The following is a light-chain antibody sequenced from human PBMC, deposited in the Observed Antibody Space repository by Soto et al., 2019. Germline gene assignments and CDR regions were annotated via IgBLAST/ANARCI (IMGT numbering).Light chain of an antibody. CDR3: QQYGLSPYT. CDR2: GAS. V-gene: IGKV3-20*01. J-gene: IGKJ2*01. CDR1: QSLGSY. Sequence: EIVLTQSPGTLSLSPGERATLSCRASQSLGSYLAWYQQKPGQPPRLLIYGASRRATGIPDTFSGSGSETDFTLTIPRLEPEDFAMYYCQQYGLSPYTFGQGTKLEIK.